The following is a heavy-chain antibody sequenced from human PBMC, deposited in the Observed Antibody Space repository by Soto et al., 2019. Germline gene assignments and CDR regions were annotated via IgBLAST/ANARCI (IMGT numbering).Heavy chain of an antibody. CDR3: ARVAVAARPRWYNWFDP. CDR2: MNPNSGET. Sequence: GASVKVSCKTSGYTFTDYDINWVRQATGQGLEWIGWMNPNSGETGYAQEFQGRVTMTRSTSLSTAYLELSSLTSDDTAVYYCARVAVAARPRWYNWFDPWGQGTLVTVSS. D-gene: IGHD2-15*01. CDR1: GYTFTDYD. V-gene: IGHV1-8*01. J-gene: IGHJ5*02.